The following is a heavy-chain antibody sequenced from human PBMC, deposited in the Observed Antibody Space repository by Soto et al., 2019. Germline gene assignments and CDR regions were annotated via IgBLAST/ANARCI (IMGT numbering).Heavy chain of an antibody. CDR1: GYTFTSYD. V-gene: IGHV1-8*01. CDR2: MNPNSGNT. J-gene: IGHJ6*02. Sequence: QVQLVQSGAEVKKPGASVKVSCKASGYTFTSYDISWVRQATGQGLEWMGWMNPNSGNTGYAQKFQGRVTMTRNTSISTAYMELSSLRSEDTAVYYCARVKAWYYGAYYYGMDVWGQGTTVTVSS. D-gene: IGHD3-10*01. CDR3: ARVKAWYYGAYYYGMDV.